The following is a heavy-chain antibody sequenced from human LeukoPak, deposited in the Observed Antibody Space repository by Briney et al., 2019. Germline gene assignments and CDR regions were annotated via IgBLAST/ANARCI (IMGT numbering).Heavy chain of an antibody. V-gene: IGHV4-59*08. J-gene: IGHJ4*02. CDR2: IYYSGST. CDR3: ARHQRLLLWFGELFPYFDY. CDR1: GGSISSYY. Sequence: PSETLSLTCTVSGGSISSYYWSWIRQPPGKGLEWIGYIYYSGSTNYNPSLKSRVTISVDTSKNQFSLKLSSVTAADTAVYYCARHQRLLLWFGELFPYFDYWGQGTLVTVSS. D-gene: IGHD3-10*01.